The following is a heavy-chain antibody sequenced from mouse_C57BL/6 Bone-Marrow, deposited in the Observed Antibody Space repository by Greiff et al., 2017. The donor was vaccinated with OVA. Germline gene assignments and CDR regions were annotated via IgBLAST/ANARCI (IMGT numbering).Heavy chain of an antibody. J-gene: IGHJ3*01. D-gene: IGHD2-5*01. CDR2: IDPENGDT. V-gene: IGHV14-4*01. CDR3: TESKGCLFAY. CDR1: GFNIKDDY. Sequence: EVQLQQSGAELVRPGASVKLSCTASGFNIKDDYMHWVKQRPEQGLEWIGWIDPENGDTEYASKFQGKATITADTSSNTAYLQLSSLTSEDTAVYYCTESKGCLFAYWGQGTLVTVSA.